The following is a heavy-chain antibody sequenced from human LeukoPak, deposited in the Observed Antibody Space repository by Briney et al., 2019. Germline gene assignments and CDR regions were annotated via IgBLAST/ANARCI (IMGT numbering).Heavy chain of an antibody. CDR3: ARTPPGGWYGSLDY. CDR2: IWYDGSIK. V-gene: IGHV3-33*01. Sequence: PGRSLRLSCAASGFTFSGYGMRWVRQAPGKGLEWVAVIWYDGSIKYYADSVKGRFTISRDNSKNTLYLQMNSLRGEDTAVYYCARTPPGGWYGSLDYWGQGTLVTVSS. D-gene: IGHD6-19*01. J-gene: IGHJ4*02. CDR1: GFTFSGYG.